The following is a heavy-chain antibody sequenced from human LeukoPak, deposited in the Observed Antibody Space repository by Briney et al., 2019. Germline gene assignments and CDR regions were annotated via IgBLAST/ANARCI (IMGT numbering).Heavy chain of an antibody. V-gene: IGHV3-48*01. CDR1: GFRFSTYS. D-gene: IGHD3-10*02. J-gene: IGHJ4*02. CDR2: ISHSGGAE. CDR3: ARDYVFAFDY. Sequence: GGSLRLSCAASGFRFSTYSMYWVRQAPGKGLEWISYISHSGGAEHYTDSVKDRFTISRDNAKNALYLQMNSLRAEDTAVYFCARDYVFAFDYWSQGTLVTVSS.